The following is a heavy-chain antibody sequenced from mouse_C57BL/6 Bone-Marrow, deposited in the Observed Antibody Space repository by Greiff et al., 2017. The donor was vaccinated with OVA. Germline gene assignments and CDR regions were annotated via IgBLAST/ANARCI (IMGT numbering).Heavy chain of an antibody. CDR1: GYTFTSYW. D-gene: IGHD6-1*01. J-gene: IGHJ4*01. CDR2: IYPGSGST. V-gene: IGHV1-55*01. CDR3: ARDSQRYAMDY. Sequence: QVQLQQPGAELVKPGASVKMSCKASGYTFTSYWITWVKQRPGQGLEWIGDIYPGSGSTNYNEKFKSKATLTVDTSYSTAYMQLSSLTSEDSAVYYCARDSQRYAMDYWGQGTSVTVSS.